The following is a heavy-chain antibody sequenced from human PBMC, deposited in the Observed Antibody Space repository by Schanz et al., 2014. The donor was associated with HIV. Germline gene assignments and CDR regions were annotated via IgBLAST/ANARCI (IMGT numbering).Heavy chain of an antibody. D-gene: IGHD1-1*01. Sequence: QVQLVESGGGVVQPGRSLRLSCAASGFTFSSSGMHWVRQAPGKGLEWVAAMWYDESHKGYADSVKGRFAISRDNSKNTLLLQMNSLRAEDTAVYYCTKEVPPDVWGQGTTVTVSS. CDR2: MWYDESHK. CDR1: GFTFSSSG. J-gene: IGHJ6*02. V-gene: IGHV3-30*18. CDR3: TKEVPPDV.